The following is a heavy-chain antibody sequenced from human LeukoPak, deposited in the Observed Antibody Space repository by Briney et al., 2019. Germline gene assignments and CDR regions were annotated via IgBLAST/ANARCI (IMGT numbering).Heavy chain of an antibody. J-gene: IGHJ5*02. CDR3: ARGDSYDSSGYNWFDP. Sequence: ASVKVSCKASGGTFSSYAISWVRQAPGQGLEWMGGIIPIFGTANYAQKLQGRVTMTTDTSTSTAYMELRSLRSDDTAVYYCARGDSYDSSGYNWFDPWGQGTLVTVSS. V-gene: IGHV1-69*05. D-gene: IGHD3-22*01. CDR2: IIPIFGTA. CDR1: GGTFSSYA.